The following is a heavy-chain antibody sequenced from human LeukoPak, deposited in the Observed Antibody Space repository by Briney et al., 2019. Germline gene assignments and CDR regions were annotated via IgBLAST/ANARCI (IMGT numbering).Heavy chain of an antibody. D-gene: IGHD1-26*01. Sequence: GGSLRLSCAASGFTFSSYGMHWVRQAPGKGLEWVAVISYDGSNKCYADSVKGRFTISRDNSKNTLYLQMNSLRAEDTAVYYCARGGSYFDYWGQGTLVTVSS. CDR2: ISYDGSNK. CDR3: ARGGSYFDY. V-gene: IGHV3-30*03. CDR1: GFTFSSYG. J-gene: IGHJ4*02.